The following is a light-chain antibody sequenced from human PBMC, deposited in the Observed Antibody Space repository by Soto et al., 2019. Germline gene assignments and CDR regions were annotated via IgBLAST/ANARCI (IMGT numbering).Light chain of an antibody. V-gene: IGKV3-20*01. Sequence: EIVLTQSPGTLSLSPGERATLSCRASQSVSSNFLAWYQQKPGQAPRLLISGASNRATGIPDRFSGSGSGTDFTLTISRLEPEDFAVYYFQQYDNSPRTFGQATKGEIK. CDR1: QSVSSNF. J-gene: IGKJ1*01. CDR2: GAS. CDR3: QQYDNSPRT.